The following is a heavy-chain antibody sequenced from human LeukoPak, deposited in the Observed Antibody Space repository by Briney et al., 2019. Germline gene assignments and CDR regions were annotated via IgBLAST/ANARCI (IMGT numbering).Heavy chain of an antibody. CDR3: ARDRSSSGGGYYYYYYMYV. CDR2: IYYSGST. J-gene: IGHJ6*03. D-gene: IGHD6-6*01. CDR1: GGSISSYY. V-gene: IGHV4-59*01. Sequence: PSETLSLTCTVSGGSISSYYWGWIRQPPGKGLEWIGYIYYSGSTNYNPSLKSRVTISIDTSKNQFSLKLSSVTAADTAVYYCARDRSSSGGGYYYYYYMYVWGKGTTVTVSS.